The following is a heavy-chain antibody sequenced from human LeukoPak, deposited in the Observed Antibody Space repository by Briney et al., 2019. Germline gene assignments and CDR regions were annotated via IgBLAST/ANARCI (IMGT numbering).Heavy chain of an antibody. CDR3: ARRDEGFDY. V-gene: IGHV3-48*01. CDR2: ISSSSSTI. Sequence: GGSLRLSCAASGFTFSSYSMNWVRQAPGKGLEWVSYISSSSSTIYYADSVKGRFTISRDNAKNSLYLQMNSLRAEDTAVYNCARRDEGFDYWGQGTLVTVSS. J-gene: IGHJ4*02. CDR1: GFTFSSYS. D-gene: IGHD5-24*01.